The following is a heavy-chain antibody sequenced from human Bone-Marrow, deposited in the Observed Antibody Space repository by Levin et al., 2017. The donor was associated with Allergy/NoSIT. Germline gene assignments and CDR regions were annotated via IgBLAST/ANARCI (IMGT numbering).Heavy chain of an antibody. CDR3: AKSPTLTGYYDWFDP. Sequence: PGGSLRLSCAASGFSFRSYGMHWVRQAPGKGLEWVGLISYDGDFTFYGDSVKGRFTISRDNSNNTLFLQMDSLSAEDTAIYYWAKSPTLTGYYDWFDPWRQGTLVTVSS. CDR1: GFSFRSYG. CDR2: ISYDGDFT. V-gene: IGHV3-30*18. J-gene: IGHJ5*02. D-gene: IGHD3-9*01.